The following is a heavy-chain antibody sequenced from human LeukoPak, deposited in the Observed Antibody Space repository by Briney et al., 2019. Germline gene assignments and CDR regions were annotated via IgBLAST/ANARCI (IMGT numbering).Heavy chain of an antibody. D-gene: IGHD5-24*01. CDR1: GYTFTSYY. CDR2: INPSGGST. CDR3: AREEGEMATIRY. J-gene: IGHJ4*02. V-gene: IGHV1-46*01. Sequence: ASVKVSCKASGYTFTSYYMHWVRQAPGQGLEWMGIINPSGGSTSYAQKFQGRVTMTRDTSASTVYMELSSLRSEDTAVYYCAREEGEMATIRYWGQGTLVTVSS.